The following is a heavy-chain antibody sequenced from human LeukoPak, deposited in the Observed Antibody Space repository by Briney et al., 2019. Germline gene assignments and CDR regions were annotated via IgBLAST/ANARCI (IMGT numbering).Heavy chain of an antibody. CDR1: GFTFISFA. D-gene: IGHD5-24*01. CDR3: AKANGYFSFDY. Sequence: PGGSLRLSCAASGFTFISFAMSWVRQAPGKGLEWVSAISTTGRRTYYADSVKGRFTISRDNSSNTLYLQMNSLRAEDTAAYYCAKANGYFSFDYWGQGTLVTVSS. V-gene: IGHV3-23*01. CDR2: ISTTGRRT. J-gene: IGHJ4*02.